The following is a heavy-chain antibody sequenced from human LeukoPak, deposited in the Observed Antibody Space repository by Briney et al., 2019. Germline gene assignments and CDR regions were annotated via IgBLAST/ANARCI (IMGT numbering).Heavy chain of an antibody. CDR3: AGAGFDY. CDR1: GFTFSSYG. CDR2: ISYDGSNK. J-gene: IGHJ4*02. Sequence: PGGSLRLSCAASGFTFSSYGMHWVRQAPGKGLEWVAVISYDGSNKYYADSVKGRFTISRDNSKNSLYLQMNSLRAEGTAVYYCAGAGFDYWGQGTQVTVSS. V-gene: IGHV3-30*03. D-gene: IGHD3-10*01.